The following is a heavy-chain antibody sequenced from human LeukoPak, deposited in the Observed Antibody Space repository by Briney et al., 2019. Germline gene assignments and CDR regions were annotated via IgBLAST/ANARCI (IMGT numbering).Heavy chain of an antibody. V-gene: IGHV3-30*02. D-gene: IGHD3-3*01. CDR2: IRYDGSNK. J-gene: IGHJ4*02. Sequence: GGSLRLSCAASGFTFSSYGMHWVRQAPGKGLEWVAFIRYDGSNKYYADSVKGRFTISRDNSKNTLYLQMNSLRAEDTAVYYCAKDRFLEWLSQYYFDYWGQGPLVTVSS. CDR1: GFTFSSYG. CDR3: AKDRFLEWLSQYYFDY.